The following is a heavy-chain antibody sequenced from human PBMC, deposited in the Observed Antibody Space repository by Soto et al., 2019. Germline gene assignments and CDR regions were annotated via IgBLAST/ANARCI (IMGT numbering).Heavy chain of an antibody. V-gene: IGHV4-31*03. CDR3: ARDGSSSGVWYYFDY. Sequence: TLSLTCTVSGGSISSGGYYCSWIRQHPGKGLEWIGYIYYSGSTYYNPSLKSRVTISVDTSKNQFSLKLSSVTAADTAVYYCARDGSSSGVWYYFDYWGQGTLVTVS. CDR1: GGSISSGGYY. J-gene: IGHJ4*02. D-gene: IGHD6-6*01. CDR2: IYYSGST.